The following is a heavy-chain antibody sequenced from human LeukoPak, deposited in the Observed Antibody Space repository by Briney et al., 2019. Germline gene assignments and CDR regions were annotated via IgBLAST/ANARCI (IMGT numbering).Heavy chain of an antibody. V-gene: IGHV4-34*01. CDR3: ARGRQDVTMIVLVMTAVSYYLDV. Sequence: SETLSLTCAVYGGSFSGYYWTWLRQTPEKGLEWIGEMNPSGSTSYNPSLKRRVTISVDTSKNQISLKLSPVTAADTAVYYCARGRQDVTMIVLVMTAVSYYLDVWGKGTTVTVS. J-gene: IGHJ6*03. CDR1: GGSFSGYY. CDR2: MNPSGST. D-gene: IGHD3-22*01.